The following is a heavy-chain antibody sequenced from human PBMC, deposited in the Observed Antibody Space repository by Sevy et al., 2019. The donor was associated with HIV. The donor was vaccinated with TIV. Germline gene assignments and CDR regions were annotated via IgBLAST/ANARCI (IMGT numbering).Heavy chain of an antibody. Sequence: GGSLRLSCAASGFTFSSYGMHWVRQAPGKGLEWVAVIWYDGSNKYYADSVKGRFTISRDNSKNTLYLQMNSLRAEDTAVYYCARDGDLTMVRGVLNYGMDVWGQGTTVTVSS. CDR1: GFTFSSYG. V-gene: IGHV3-33*01. D-gene: IGHD3-10*01. CDR3: ARDGDLTMVRGVLNYGMDV. CDR2: IWYDGSNK. J-gene: IGHJ6*02.